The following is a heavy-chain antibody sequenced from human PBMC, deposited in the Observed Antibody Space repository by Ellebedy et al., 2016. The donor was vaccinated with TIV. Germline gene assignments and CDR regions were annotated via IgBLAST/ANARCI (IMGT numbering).Heavy chain of an antibody. CDR1: GFTFSSYA. J-gene: IGHJ4*02. CDR3: ARNIPVTILDY. D-gene: IGHD4-17*01. Sequence: GESLKISCGVSGFTFSSYAMSWVRQAPGKGLEWVSGISGSGGSTDYAYPVKGRFSISRDNSKNTLYLQMNGLRAEDTAVYYCARNIPVTILDYWGQGTLVTVSS. CDR2: ISGSGGST. V-gene: IGHV3-23*01.